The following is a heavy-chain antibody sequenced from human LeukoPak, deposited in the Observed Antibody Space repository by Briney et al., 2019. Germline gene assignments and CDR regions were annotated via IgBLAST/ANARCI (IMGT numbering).Heavy chain of an antibody. CDR3: ARQPYSSGWYEGAFDI. CDR2: IKQDGSEK. J-gene: IGHJ3*02. CDR1: GFTVSSNY. V-gene: IGHV3-7*01. Sequence: GGSLRLSCAASGFTVSSNYMSWVRQAPGKGLEWVANIKQDGSEKCYVDSVKGRFTVSRDNAKNSLYLQMNSLRAEDTAVYYCARQPYSSGWYEGAFDIWGQGTMVTVSS. D-gene: IGHD6-19*01.